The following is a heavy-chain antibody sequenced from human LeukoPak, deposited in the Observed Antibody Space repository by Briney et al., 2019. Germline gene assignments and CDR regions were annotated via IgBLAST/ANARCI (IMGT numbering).Heavy chain of an antibody. Sequence: GGSLRLSCAASGFTFSSYEMNWVRQAPGKGLEWVSYISSSGSTIFYADSVKGRFTISRDNAKDSLYLQMNSLRAEDTAVYYCARRQPAFDYWGQGALVTVSS. CDR1: GFTFSSYE. CDR2: ISSSGSTI. V-gene: IGHV3-48*03. CDR3: ARRQPAFDY. J-gene: IGHJ4*02. D-gene: IGHD6-13*01.